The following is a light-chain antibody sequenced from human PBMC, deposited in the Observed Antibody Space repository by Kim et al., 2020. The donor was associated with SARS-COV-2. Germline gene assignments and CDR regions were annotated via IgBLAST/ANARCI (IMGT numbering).Light chain of an antibody. Sequence: ALRAKVRVTGKGYSLGSIYASGYQRHPGPAPELVIYDKNNRPSGIPDRFSGSSSGNTASLTITGAQAEDEADYYCNTRDSSGNHYVFGTGTKVTVL. CDR1: SLGSIY. CDR2: DKN. V-gene: IGLV3-19*01. J-gene: IGLJ1*01. CDR3: NTRDSSGNHYV.